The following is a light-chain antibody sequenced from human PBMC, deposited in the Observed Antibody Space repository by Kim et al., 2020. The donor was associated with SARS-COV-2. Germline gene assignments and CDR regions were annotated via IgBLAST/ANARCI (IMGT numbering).Light chain of an antibody. V-gene: IGLV1-44*01. CDR1: SSNIGSNT. CDR2: SNN. J-gene: IGLJ1*01. CDR3: ATWDNSLSAYV. Sequence: GQRVTISCSGSSSNIGSNTVNWYQHLPGTAPKFLIYSNNQRPSGVPDRFSGSKSGTSASLAISGLQSEDEADYYCATWDNSLSAYVFGPGTKVTVL.